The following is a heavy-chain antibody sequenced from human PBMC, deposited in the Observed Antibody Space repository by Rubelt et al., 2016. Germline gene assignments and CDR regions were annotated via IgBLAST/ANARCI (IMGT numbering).Heavy chain of an antibody. J-gene: IGHJ5*02. CDR3: ARDSRYQLLSLNWFDP. CDR1: GYTFTGYY. CDR2: INPNSGGT. D-gene: IGHD2-2*01. V-gene: IGHV1-2*02. Sequence: QVQLVQSGAEVKKPGASVKVSCKASGYTFTGYYMHWVRQAPGQGLEWMGWINPNSGGTNYAQKVQGRVTMTRDTSISTAYMELSRLRSDDTAVYYCARDSRYQLLSLNWFDPWGQGTLVTVSS.